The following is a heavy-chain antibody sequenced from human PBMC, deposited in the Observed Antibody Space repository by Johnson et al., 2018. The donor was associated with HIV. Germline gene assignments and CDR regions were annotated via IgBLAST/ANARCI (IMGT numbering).Heavy chain of an antibody. CDR2: ISSSGGTI. J-gene: IGHJ3*02. Sequence: QMLLVESGGGVVQPGRSLRLSCAASGFTFSDYYMSWIRQAPGKGLEWVSYISSSGGTIYYADSVKGRFSISRDNAKNSLYLQMNSLRAEDTAVYYCARDRGYWDAFDIWGQGTMVIVSS. V-gene: IGHV3-11*04. D-gene: IGHD3-22*01. CDR3: ARDRGYWDAFDI. CDR1: GFTFSDYY.